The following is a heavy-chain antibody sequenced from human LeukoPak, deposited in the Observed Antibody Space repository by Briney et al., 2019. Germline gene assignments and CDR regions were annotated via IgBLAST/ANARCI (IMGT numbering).Heavy chain of an antibody. V-gene: IGHV3-23*01. D-gene: IGHD2-15*01. CDR1: GFTFSSYA. CDR2: ISGSGGST. J-gene: IGHJ6*02. CDR3: ARDREYCSGGSCVRYYYYGMDV. Sequence: GGSLRLSCAASGFTFSSYAMSWVRQAPGKGLEWVSAISGSGGSTYYADSVKGRFTISRDNSKNTLYLQMNSLRAEDTAVYYCARDREYCSGGSCVRYYYYGMDVWGQGTTVTVSS.